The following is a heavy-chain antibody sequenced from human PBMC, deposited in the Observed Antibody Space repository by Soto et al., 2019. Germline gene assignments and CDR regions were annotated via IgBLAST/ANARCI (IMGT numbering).Heavy chain of an antibody. J-gene: IGHJ4*02. CDR2: IDSNGGST. CDR1: GFSFSTYA. Sequence: GGSLRLSCAASGFSFSTYAMHLVRQAPGKGLEYVSAIDSNGGSTYYATSVKGRFTISRDNSKNTLYLQMGSLRAEDMGVYYCARVGRSSVFDYWGQGTLVTVSS. V-gene: IGHV3-64*01. CDR3: ARVGRSSVFDY. D-gene: IGHD6-6*01.